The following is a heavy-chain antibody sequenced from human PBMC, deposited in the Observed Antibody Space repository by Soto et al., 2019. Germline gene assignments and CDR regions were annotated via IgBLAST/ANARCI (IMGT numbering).Heavy chain of an antibody. J-gene: IGHJ4*02. CDR2: SNEGSGNT. CDR3: ARDDRTISGAVTLDY. D-gene: IGHD3-3*02. Sequence: QVQLVQSGPEVKRPGASVRISCRTAGYCCKNYAIHWVRQAPGKKLEWMGWSNEGSGNTRYSQKFQGRMSIARDTSASTSYLDLRSLTSEDTAIYFCARDDRTISGAVTLDYWGPGTLVTFYS. CDR1: GYCCKNYA. V-gene: IGHV1-3*01.